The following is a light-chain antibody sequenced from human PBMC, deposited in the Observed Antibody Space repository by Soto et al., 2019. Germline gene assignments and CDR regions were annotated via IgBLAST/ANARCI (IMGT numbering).Light chain of an antibody. CDR2: EVS. Sequence: DIQMTQPPSTLFVSVGDTVTITCRASQSINKWLAWYQQKPEKAPKLLLYEVSTLESGVPSRFSGSGSGTEFTLTISSLQPDHSATYYCQHYKSFFGQGTKLEIK. CDR3: QHYKSF. V-gene: IGKV1-5*03. CDR1: QSINKW. J-gene: IGKJ2*01.